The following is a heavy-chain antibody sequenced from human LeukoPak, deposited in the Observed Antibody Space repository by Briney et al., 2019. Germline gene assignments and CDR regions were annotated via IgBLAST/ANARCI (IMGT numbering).Heavy chain of an antibody. D-gene: IGHD3-3*01. CDR1: GLTFSSYA. CDR2: ISGSGGST. V-gene: IGHV3-23*01. J-gene: IGHJ4*02. Sequence: GGSLRLSCAASGLTFSSYAMSWVRQAPGKGLEWVSAISGSGGSTYYADSVKGRFTISRDNSKNTLYLQMNSLRAEDTAVYYCATSHRTYYDFWSGYRYYFDYWGQGTLVTVSS. CDR3: ATSHRTYYDFWSGYRYYFDY.